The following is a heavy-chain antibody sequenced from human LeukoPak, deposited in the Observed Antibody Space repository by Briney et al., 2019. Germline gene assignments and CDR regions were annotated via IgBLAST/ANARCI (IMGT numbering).Heavy chain of an antibody. Sequence: PSETLSLTCAVYGGSFSGYYWSWIRQPPGKGLEWIGEINHSGSINYNPSLKSRVTISVDTSKNQFSLKLSSVTAADTAVYYCATNTAMLRYFDYWGQGTLVTVSS. V-gene: IGHV4-34*01. CDR3: ATNTAMLRYFDY. CDR2: INHSGSI. J-gene: IGHJ4*02. D-gene: IGHD5-18*01. CDR1: GGSFSGYY.